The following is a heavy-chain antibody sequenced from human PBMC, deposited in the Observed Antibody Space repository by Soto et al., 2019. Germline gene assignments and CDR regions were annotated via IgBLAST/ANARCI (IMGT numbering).Heavy chain of an antibody. CDR2: IVVGSGNT. CDR1: GFTFTSSA. V-gene: IGHV1-58*01. CDR3: AAETAYCGGDCPRYYYYGMDV. J-gene: IGHJ6*02. D-gene: IGHD2-21*02. Sequence: SVKVSCKASGFTFTSSAVQWVRQARGQRLEWIGWIVVGSGNTNYAQKFQERVTITRDMSTSTAYMELSSLRSEDTAVYYCAAETAYCGGDCPRYYYYGMDVWGQGTTVTVSS.